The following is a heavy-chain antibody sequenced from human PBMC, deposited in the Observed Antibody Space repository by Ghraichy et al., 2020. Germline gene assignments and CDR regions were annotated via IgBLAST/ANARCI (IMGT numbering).Heavy chain of an antibody. Sequence: LRLSCTVSGGSISSGGYYWSWIRQHPGKGLEWIGYIYYSGSTYYNPSLKSRVTISVDTSKNQFSLKLSSVTAADTAVYYCARGSEYSGYETWGQGTLVTVSS. CDR2: IYYSGST. D-gene: IGHD5-12*01. J-gene: IGHJ5*02. CDR1: GGSISSGGYY. V-gene: IGHV4-31*03. CDR3: ARGSEYSGYET.